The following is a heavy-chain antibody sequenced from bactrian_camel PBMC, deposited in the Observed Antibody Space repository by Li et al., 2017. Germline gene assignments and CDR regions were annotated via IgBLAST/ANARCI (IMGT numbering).Heavy chain of an antibody. CDR2: MYTGGGTP. V-gene: IGHV3S25*01. D-gene: IGHD2*01. CDR3: AARGPYCYTKLSVADFTY. CDR1: GFTYTTYS. Sequence: QLVESGGGSVQAGGSLRLSCQASGFTYTTYSMAWFRQAPGKQREGVAVMYTGGGTPYYADSVKGRFTLLQDNAENTVYLQMNSLKPEDTAMYYCAARGPYCYTKLSVADFTYWGQGTQVTV. J-gene: IGHJ6*01.